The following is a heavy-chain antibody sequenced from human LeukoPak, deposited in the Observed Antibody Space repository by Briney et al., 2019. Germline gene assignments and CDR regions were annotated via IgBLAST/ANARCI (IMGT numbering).Heavy chain of an antibody. CDR3: AKGASKGYYYDSSGQSKPGAFDI. CDR2: ISGSGGST. D-gene: IGHD3-22*01. CDR1: GFTFSSYG. V-gene: IGHV3-23*01. Sequence: GGSLRLSCAASGFTFSSYGMSWVRQAPGKGLEWVSAISGSGGSTYYADSVKGRFTISRDNSKNTLYLQMNSLRAEDTAVYYCAKGASKGYYYDSSGQSKPGAFDIWGQGTMVTVSS. J-gene: IGHJ3*02.